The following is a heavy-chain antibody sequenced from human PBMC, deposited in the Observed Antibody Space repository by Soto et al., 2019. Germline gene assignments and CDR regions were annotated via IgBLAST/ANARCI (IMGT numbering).Heavy chain of an antibody. CDR3: AKDPSLILTGYYYYGMDV. Sequence: PGGSLRLSCAASGFTFSSYAMSWVRQAPGKGLEWVSAISGSGGSTYYADSVKGRFTISRDNSKNTLYLQMNSLRAEDTAVYYCAKDPSLILTGYYYYGMDVWGQGTTVTVSS. J-gene: IGHJ6*02. D-gene: IGHD3-9*01. CDR1: GFTFSSYA. CDR2: ISGSGGST. V-gene: IGHV3-23*01.